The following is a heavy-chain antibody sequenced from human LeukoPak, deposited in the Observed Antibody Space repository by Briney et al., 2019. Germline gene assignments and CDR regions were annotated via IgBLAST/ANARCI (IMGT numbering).Heavy chain of an antibody. Sequence: GGSLRLSCAASGFTFSSYEMNWVRQAPGKGLEWVSYISRSGSTIYYADSVKGRFTISRDNAKNSLYLQMNSLRAEDTAVYYCARVKVDHFWSGYESDDWGQGTPVTVSS. CDR1: GFTFSSYE. CDR2: ISRSGSTI. CDR3: ARVKVDHFWSGYESDD. V-gene: IGHV3-48*03. J-gene: IGHJ4*02. D-gene: IGHD3-3*02.